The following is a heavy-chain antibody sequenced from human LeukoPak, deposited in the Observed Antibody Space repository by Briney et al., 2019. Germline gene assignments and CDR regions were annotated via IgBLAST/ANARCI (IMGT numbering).Heavy chain of an antibody. CDR1: GFTFSSYA. Sequence: GGSLRLSCAASGFTFSSYAMSWFRQAPGKGLECVSAISGSGGSTYYADSVKGRFTISRDNSKNTLYLQMNSLRAEDTAVYYYAKRNCRFSHTVVVIDCGGQGTLVTVSS. CDR2: ISGSGGST. V-gene: IGHV3-23*01. CDR3: AKRNCRFSHTVVVIDC. J-gene: IGHJ4*02. D-gene: IGHD2-21*01.